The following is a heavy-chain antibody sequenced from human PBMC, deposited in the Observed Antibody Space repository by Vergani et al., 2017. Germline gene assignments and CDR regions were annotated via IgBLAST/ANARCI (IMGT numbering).Heavy chain of an antibody. V-gene: IGHV1-46*03. CDR3: GRAGYCTITSCYSFSYYYMDV. D-gene: IGHD2-2*03. CDR2: INPMGGTT. Sequence: QVQLVQSGAEVKKPGASVKVSCKASGYSFTSYSIHWVRQAPGQGLEWMGIINPMGGTTSYAQGFQGRVTMTRDTSTSTVYMELSSLISEDTAVYYCGRAGYCTITSCYSFSYYYMDVWGQGTTVTVSS. J-gene: IGHJ6*03. CDR1: GYSFTSYS.